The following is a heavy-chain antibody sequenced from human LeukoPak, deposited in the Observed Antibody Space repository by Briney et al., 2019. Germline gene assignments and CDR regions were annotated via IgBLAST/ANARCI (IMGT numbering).Heavy chain of an antibody. CDR3: ARGANPVIL. D-gene: IGHD3-16*02. V-gene: IGHV3-23*01. CDR2: ISGSGGST. CDR1: GFTFSNAW. J-gene: IGHJ4*02. Sequence: GGSLRLSCAASGFTFSNAWMNWVRQAPGKGLEWVSAISGSGGSTYYADFVKGRFTISRDNSKNTLYLQMNSLRAEDTAVYYCARGANPVILWGQGTLVTVSS.